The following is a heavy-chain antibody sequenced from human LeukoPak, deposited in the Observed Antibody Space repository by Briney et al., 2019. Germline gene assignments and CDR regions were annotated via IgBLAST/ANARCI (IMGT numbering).Heavy chain of an antibody. Sequence: ASGXTFSXXAMHWXXXXPGXXLEWVAVISYDGSNKYYADSVKGRFTISRDNSKNTLYLQMNSLRAEDTAVYYCASDSSGWAWGQGTLVTVSS. CDR1: GXTFSXXA. CDR2: ISYDGSNK. V-gene: IGHV3-30-3*01. J-gene: IGHJ5*02. D-gene: IGHD6-19*01. CDR3: ASDSSGWA.